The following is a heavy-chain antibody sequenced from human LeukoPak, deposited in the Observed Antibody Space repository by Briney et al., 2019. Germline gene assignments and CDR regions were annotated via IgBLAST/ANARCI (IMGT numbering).Heavy chain of an antibody. J-gene: IGHJ5*02. CDR1: GASISSQF. D-gene: IGHD2-8*01. CDR2: MSYSGNT. Sequence: PSETLSLTCTVSGASISSQFWSWIRQPPGKRPECIGYMSYSGNTNYNPSLKSRVTISLDTSKNQFSLKLSSLTAADTAVYYCARFSSGSNWFDAWGQGTLVTVSS. V-gene: IGHV4-59*11. CDR3: ARFSSGSNWFDA.